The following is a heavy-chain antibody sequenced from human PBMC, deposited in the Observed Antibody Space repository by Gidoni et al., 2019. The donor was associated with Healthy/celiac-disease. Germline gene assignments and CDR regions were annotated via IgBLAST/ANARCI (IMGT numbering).Heavy chain of an antibody. D-gene: IGHD3-22*01. CDR2: IGGSGGST. V-gene: IGHV3-23*01. Sequence: EVQLLESGGGLVPPGGSLRPSGAASGFDFSSYAMSWVRQAPGKGLEWVSAIGGSGGSTYYADSVKGRFTISRDNSKNTLYLQMNSLRAEDTAVYYCAKDFQDSSGYYDYWGQGTLVTVSS. CDR1: GFDFSSYA. CDR3: AKDFQDSSGYYDY. J-gene: IGHJ4*02.